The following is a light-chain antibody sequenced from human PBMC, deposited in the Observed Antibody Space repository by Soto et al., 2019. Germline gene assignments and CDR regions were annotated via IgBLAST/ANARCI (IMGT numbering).Light chain of an antibody. CDR3: QHYDNLPPLT. Sequence: EIVLTQSPVTLSLSPGERATVSCRASQSVSSSYLAWYQQKPGQAPRLLIYGASSRATGIPDRFSGSGSGTDFTLTISRLEPEDFAVYYCQHYDNLPPLTFGGGTKVDIK. CDR1: QSVSSSY. J-gene: IGKJ4*01. V-gene: IGKV3-20*01. CDR2: GAS.